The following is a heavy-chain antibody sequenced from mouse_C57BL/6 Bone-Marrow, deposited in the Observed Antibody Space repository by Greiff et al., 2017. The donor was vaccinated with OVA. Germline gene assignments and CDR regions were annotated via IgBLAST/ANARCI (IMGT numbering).Heavy chain of an antibody. V-gene: IGHV1-42*01. J-gene: IGHJ3*01. CDR2: INPSTGGT. Sequence: EVQLQQSGPELVKPGASVKISCKASGYSFTGYYMNWVKQSPEKSLEWIGEINPSTGGTTYNQKFKAKATLTLDKSSSTAYMQLKSLTSEDSAVYYCARGDGYPWFAYWGQGTLVTVSA. D-gene: IGHD2-3*01. CDR3: ARGDGYPWFAY. CDR1: GYSFTGYY.